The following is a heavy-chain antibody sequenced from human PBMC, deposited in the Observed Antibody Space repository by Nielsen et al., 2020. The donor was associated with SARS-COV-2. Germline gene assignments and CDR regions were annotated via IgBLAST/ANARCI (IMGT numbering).Heavy chain of an antibody. CDR2: ISAYNGNT. CDR3: ATERSIAAAGTLDY. J-gene: IGHJ4*02. D-gene: IGHD6-13*01. V-gene: IGHV1-18*01. Sequence: ASVKVSCKASGYTFTSYGISWVRQAPGQGLEWMGWISAYNGNTNYAQKLQGRVTMTTDTSTSTAYMELRSLRSDDTAVYYCATERSIAAAGTLDYWGQGTLVTVSS. CDR1: GYTFTSYG.